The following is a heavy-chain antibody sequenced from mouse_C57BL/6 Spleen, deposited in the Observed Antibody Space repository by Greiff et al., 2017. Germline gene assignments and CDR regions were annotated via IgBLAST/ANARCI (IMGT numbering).Heavy chain of an antibody. D-gene: IGHD2-5*01. Sequence: VQLQQSGPELVKPGASVKIPCKASGYTFTDYNMDWVKQSHGQSLEWIGDINPNNGGTIYNQKFKGKATVTVDKSSSTAYMELRSLTSEDTAVYYCAREGYSNYVPLADWGQGTLVTVSA. CDR3: AREGYSNYVPLAD. J-gene: IGHJ3*01. CDR1: GYTFTDYN. V-gene: IGHV1-18*01. CDR2: INPNNGGT.